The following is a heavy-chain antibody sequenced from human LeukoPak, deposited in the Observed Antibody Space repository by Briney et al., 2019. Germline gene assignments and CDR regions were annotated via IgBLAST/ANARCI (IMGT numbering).Heavy chain of an antibody. V-gene: IGHV3-43*02. CDR1: RFTFDDYA. D-gene: IGHD3-3*01. CDR3: AKDKEPRGTTYYDFWSGYYTSGYFQH. Sequence: GGSLRLSCAASRFTFDDYAMHWLRQAPGKGLEWVSLISGDGGSTYYADSVKGRFTISRDNSKNSLYLQMNSLRTEDTALYYCAKDKEPRGTTYYDFWSGYYTSGYFQHWGQGTLVTVSS. J-gene: IGHJ1*01. CDR2: ISGDGGST.